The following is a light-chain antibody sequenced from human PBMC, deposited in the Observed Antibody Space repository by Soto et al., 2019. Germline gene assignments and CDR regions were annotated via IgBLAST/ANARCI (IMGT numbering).Light chain of an antibody. CDR1: QSVSRSF. CDR2: HAS. V-gene: IGKV3-20*01. Sequence: EIVLTQSPGTLSVSPGEVVTLSCRASQSVSRSFLAWYQQKHGQPPRLLIYHASSRATGIPDRFSGSGSGTDFTLTISRLEPEDLAVYYCRQYGSSPSNTVGQGTKLEIK. J-gene: IGKJ2*01. CDR3: RQYGSSPSNT.